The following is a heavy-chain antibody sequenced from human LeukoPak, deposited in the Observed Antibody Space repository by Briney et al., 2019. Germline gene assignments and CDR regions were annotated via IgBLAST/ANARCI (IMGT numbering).Heavy chain of an antibody. Sequence: GESLKISCNGSGYXFTSYWICWVRQMPGKGLEWMGIIYPGDSDTRYSPSFQGQVTISADKSISTAYLQWSSLEASDTAMYYCARAYYYYYDSSGYPDYWGQGTLVTVSS. CDR2: IYPGDSDT. CDR3: ARAYYYYYDSSGYPDY. J-gene: IGHJ4*02. CDR1: GYXFTSYW. V-gene: IGHV5-51*01. D-gene: IGHD3-22*01.